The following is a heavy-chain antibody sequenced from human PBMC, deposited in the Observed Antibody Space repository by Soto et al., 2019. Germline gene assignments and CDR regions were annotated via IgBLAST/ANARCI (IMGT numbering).Heavy chain of an antibody. CDR1: GGSISSYY. Sequence: SETLSLTCTVSGGSISSYYWSWIWQPPGKGLEWIGYIYYSGSTNYNPSLKSRVTISVDTSKNQFSLKLSSVTAADTAVYYCARHSSGSEPSDYWGQGTLVTVSS. V-gene: IGHV4-59*01. CDR2: IYYSGST. D-gene: IGHD6-19*01. CDR3: ARHSSGSEPSDY. J-gene: IGHJ4*02.